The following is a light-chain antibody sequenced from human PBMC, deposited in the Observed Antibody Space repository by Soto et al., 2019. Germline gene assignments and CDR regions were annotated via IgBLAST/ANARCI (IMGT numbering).Light chain of an antibody. CDR3: QQYGSSPVT. CDR1: QSVSSGY. Sequence: EIVLTQSPGTLSLSPGERATLSCRASQSVSSGYLAWYQQKPGQAPRLLICGASSRATGIPDRFSGSGSGTDFTLTISRLEPEDFAVYYCQQYGSSPVTFGQGTKVEIK. V-gene: IGKV3-20*01. CDR2: GAS. J-gene: IGKJ1*01.